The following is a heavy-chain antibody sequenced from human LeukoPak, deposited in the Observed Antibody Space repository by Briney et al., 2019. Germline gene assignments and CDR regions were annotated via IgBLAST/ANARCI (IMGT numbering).Heavy chain of an antibody. D-gene: IGHD6-13*01. V-gene: IGHV3-30*18. CDR2: ISEDGTKK. CDR1: GFSFSFYG. CDR3: AKDRETTSSGTFGN. J-gene: IGHJ4*02. Sequence: GGSLRLSCAASGFSFSFYGMHCVRQAPGKGLEWVAVISEDGTKKNYAESVKGRLTISRDNSNNTLYLHMNSLRAEDTAVYYCAKDRETTSSGTFGNWGQGTLVTVSS.